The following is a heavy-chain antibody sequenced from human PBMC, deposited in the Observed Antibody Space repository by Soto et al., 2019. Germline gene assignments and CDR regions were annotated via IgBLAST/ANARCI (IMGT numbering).Heavy chain of an antibody. CDR3: AKSSGGACCSYYMDV. Sequence: VQLVESGGGLVQPGRSLRLSCAASGFTFDDYAMHWVRQAPGKGLEWVSGINWNSGNIGYADAVKGRFTISRDNAKNSFYLQMNSLRAEDTALYYCAKSSGGACCSYYMDVWGKGTTVTVSS. J-gene: IGHJ6*03. D-gene: IGHD2-21*02. CDR1: GFTFDDYA. V-gene: IGHV3-9*01. CDR2: INWNSGNI.